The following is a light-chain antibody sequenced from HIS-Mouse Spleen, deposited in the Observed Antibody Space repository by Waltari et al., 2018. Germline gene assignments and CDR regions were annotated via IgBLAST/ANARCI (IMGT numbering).Light chain of an antibody. CDR2: DVS. J-gene: IGLJ3*02. Sequence: QSALTQPRSVSGSPGQSVTISCTGTSSDVGGYNYVSWYQQHPGQAPKLMIYDVSKRPSGVPDRFSGSKSGNTASLTSSGLQAEDEADYYCCSYAGSYTWVFGGGTKLTVL. V-gene: IGLV2-11*01. CDR3: CSYAGSYTWV. CDR1: SSDVGGYNY.